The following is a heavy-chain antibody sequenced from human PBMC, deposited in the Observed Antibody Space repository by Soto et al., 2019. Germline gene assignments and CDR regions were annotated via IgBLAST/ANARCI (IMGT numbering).Heavy chain of an antibody. D-gene: IGHD5-18*01. CDR3: ARDERGYNYVSDYGLDV. V-gene: IGHV1-69*08. CDR2: IIPTLDIV. CDR1: GGTFTSHT. J-gene: IGHJ6*02. Sequence: QVQLVQSGAELKKPGSSVKVSCKASGGTFTSHTIIAWVRQAPGQGPEWMGRIIPTLDIVDYAQKFQDRVPITADKPTSPAYMELRSLISEDTAVYYCARDERGYNYVSDYGLDVWGQGTSVTVSS.